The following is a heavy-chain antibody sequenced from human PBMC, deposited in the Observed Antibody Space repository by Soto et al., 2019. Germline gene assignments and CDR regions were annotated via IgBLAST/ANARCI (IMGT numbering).Heavy chain of an antibody. CDR2: ISSSSSYT. CDR1: GFTFSDYY. CDR3: ARGVVAGTFDY. V-gene: IGHV3-11*06. D-gene: IGHD6-19*01. Sequence: GGSLRLSCAASGFTFSDYYMSWIRQAPGKGLEWVSYISSSSSYTNYADSVKGRFTISRDNAKNSLYLQMNSLRAEDTAVYYCARGVVAGTFDYWGQGTLVTVSS. J-gene: IGHJ4*02.